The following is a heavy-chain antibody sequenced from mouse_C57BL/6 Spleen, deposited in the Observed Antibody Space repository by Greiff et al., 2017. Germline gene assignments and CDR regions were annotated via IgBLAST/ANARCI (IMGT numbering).Heavy chain of an antibody. CDR1: GYAFTNYL. J-gene: IGHJ3*01. CDR3: ARDFDYGSSWFAY. D-gene: IGHD1-1*01. CDR2: IYPYNDGT. Sequence: QVQLQQSGAELVRPGTSVKVSCKASGYAFTNYLIEWVKQRPGQGLEWIGYIYPYNDGTKYNEKFKGKATLTSDKSSSTAYMELSSLTSEDSAVYYCARDFDYGSSWFAYWGQGTLVTVSA. V-gene: IGHV1-54*01.